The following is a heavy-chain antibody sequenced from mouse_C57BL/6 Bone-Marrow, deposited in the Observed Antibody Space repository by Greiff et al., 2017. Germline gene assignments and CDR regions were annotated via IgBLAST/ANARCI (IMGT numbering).Heavy chain of an antibody. Sequence: EVQVVESGGGLVQPGGSMKLSCAASGFTFSDAWMDWVRQSPEKGLEWVAEIRNKANNHATYYAESVKGRFTISRDDSKSSVYRQMNSLRAEDTGIYYCTRIYYDYEGYAMDYWGQGTSVTVSS. CDR3: TRIYYDYEGYAMDY. CDR1: GFTFSDAW. V-gene: IGHV6-6*01. D-gene: IGHD2-4*01. CDR2: IRNKANNHAT. J-gene: IGHJ4*01.